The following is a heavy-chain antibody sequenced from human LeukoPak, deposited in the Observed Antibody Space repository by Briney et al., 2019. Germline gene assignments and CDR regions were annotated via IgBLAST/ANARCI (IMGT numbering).Heavy chain of an antibody. CDR3: ASSYFGYTFDY. CDR1: GGSISSYY. CDR2: IYTSGST. D-gene: IGHD3-10*01. J-gene: IGHJ4*02. Sequence: SETLSLTCTVSGGSISSYYWSWIRQPPGKGLEWIGYIYTSGSTTYNPSLKSRVTISVDTSKNQFSLKLSSVTAADTAVYYCASSYFGYTFDYWGQGTLVTVSS. V-gene: IGHV4-4*09.